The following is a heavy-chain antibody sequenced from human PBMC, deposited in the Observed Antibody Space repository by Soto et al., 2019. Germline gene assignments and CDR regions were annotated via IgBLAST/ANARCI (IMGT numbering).Heavy chain of an antibody. CDR2: ISSSSSFR. D-gene: IGHD2-21*01. CDR3: ARDPPLSVLVVVATGDF. J-gene: IGHJ4*02. Sequence: EVQLVESGGGLVKPGGSLRLSCAASGFTFTNHNMNWVRQAPGKGLEWVSSISSSSSFRNYAYSVKGRFSISRDNDKNLLYLQMDSLRAEETAVYYCARDPPLSVLVVVATGDFGGQGTLVTVSS. CDR1: GFTFTNHN. V-gene: IGHV3-21*02.